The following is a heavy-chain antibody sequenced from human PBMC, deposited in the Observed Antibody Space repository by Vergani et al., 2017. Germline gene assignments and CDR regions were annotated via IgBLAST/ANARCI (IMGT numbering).Heavy chain of an antibody. J-gene: IGHJ6*02. CDR2: INPNSGGT. CDR1: GYTFTGYY. V-gene: IGHV1-2*02. Sequence: QVQLVQSGAEVKKPGASVQVSCKASGYTFTGYYMHWVRQAPGQGLEWMGWINPNSGGTNYAQKFQGRVTMTRDTFISTAYMELSRLRSDDTAVYYCARSFQHCSGGSCSGVYYYYYGMDVWGQGTTVTVSS. CDR3: ARSFQHCSGGSCSGVYYYYYGMDV. D-gene: IGHD2-15*01.